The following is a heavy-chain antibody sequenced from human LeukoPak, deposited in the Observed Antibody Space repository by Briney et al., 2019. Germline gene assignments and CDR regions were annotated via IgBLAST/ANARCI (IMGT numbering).Heavy chain of an antibody. V-gene: IGHV1-2*02. J-gene: IGHJ4*02. CDR1: GYTFTGYY. Sequence: ASVKVSCKASGYTFTGYYIHWVRQAPGQGLEWMGWINPNSGATKYAQKFQGRVTMTRDTSISTAYMELSRLRSDDTAMYYCARVHCSGGSCYYYFDYWGQGTLVTVSS. CDR3: ARVHCSGGSCYYYFDY. D-gene: IGHD2-15*01. CDR2: INPNSGAT.